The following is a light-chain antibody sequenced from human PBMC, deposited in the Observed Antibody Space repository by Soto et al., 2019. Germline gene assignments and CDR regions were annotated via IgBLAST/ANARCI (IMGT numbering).Light chain of an antibody. CDR1: QIISSW. J-gene: IGKJ1*01. Sequence: DIQMTQSPSTLSASVGDRVTITCRTSQIISSWLAWYQQKPGKAPKLLIYQASTLESGVPSRFSGSGSGTEFTLTISSLQPDDFATYYCQQYNDWPWTFGQGTRVEVK. CDR2: QAS. CDR3: QQYNDWPWT. V-gene: IGKV1-5*03.